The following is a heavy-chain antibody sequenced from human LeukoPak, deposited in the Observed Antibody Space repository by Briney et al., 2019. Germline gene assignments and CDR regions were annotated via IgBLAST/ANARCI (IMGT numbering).Heavy chain of an antibody. J-gene: IGHJ4*02. CDR2: INHSGST. V-gene: IGHV4-34*01. D-gene: IGHD3-3*01. CDR3: ARGVVRNDFWSGYYTFSVGRYYFDY. Sequence: PSETLSLTCAVYGGSFSGYYWSWIRQPPGKGLEWIGEINHSGSTNYNPSLKSRVTISVDTSKNQFSLKLSSVTAAVTAVYYCARGVVRNDFWSGYYTFSVGRYYFDYWGQGTLVTVSS. CDR1: GGSFSGYY.